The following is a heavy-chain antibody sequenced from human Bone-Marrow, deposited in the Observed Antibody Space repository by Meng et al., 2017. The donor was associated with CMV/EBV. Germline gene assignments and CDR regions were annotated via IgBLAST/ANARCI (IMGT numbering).Heavy chain of an antibody. V-gene: IGHV1-2*02. CDR3: ARGHVSGGSGYVSSGVGDY. D-gene: IGHD5-12*01. CDR1: GYTFTGYY. Sequence: ASVKVSCKASGYTFTGYYMHWVRQAPGQGLEWMGWINPNSGGTNYAQKFQGRVTMTRDTSISTAYMELSRLRSDDTAVYYCARGHVSGGSGYVSSGVGDYWGQGTLVTVSS. CDR2: INPNSGGT. J-gene: IGHJ4*02.